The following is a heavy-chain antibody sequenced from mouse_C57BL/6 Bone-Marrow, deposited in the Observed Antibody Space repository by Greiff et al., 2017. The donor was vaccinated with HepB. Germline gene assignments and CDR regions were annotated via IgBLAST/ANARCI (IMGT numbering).Heavy chain of an antibody. J-gene: IGHJ3*01. V-gene: IGHV2-6*01. Sequence: VKLVESGPGLVAPSQSLSITCTVSGFSLTSYGVDWVRQSPGKGLEWLGVIWGVGSTNYNSALKSRLSISKDNSKSQVFLKMNSLQTDDTAMYYCASYYYGSSYVPFAYWGQGTLVTVSA. CDR3: ASYYYGSSYVPFAY. CDR1: GFSLTSYG. CDR2: IWGVGST. D-gene: IGHD1-1*01.